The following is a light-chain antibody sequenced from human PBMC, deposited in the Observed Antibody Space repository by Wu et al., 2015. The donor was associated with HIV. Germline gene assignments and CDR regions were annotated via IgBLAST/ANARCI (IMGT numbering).Light chain of an antibody. V-gene: IGKV3D-20*02. CDR1: QSVSSSY. Sequence: EIVLTQSPGTLSLSPGERATLSCRASQSVSSSYLAWYQQKPGQAPRLLIYAASSRATGIPDRFSGSGSGTDFTLTISRLEPEDFAVYYCQQCNNWPLTFGQGTRLEIK. CDR2: AAS. J-gene: IGKJ5*01. CDR3: QQCNNWPLT.